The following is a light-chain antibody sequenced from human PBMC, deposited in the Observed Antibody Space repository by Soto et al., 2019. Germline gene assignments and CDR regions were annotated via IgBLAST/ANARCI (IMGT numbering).Light chain of an antibody. J-gene: IGKJ2*01. CDR2: GTS. CDR1: QSVSGN. CDR3: QQYNQWPLYT. Sequence: EIVLTQSPANLSVSPGEGATLSCRASQSVSGNLAWYQQKPGQAPRLLIYGTSTRATGIPARFSGGGSGTDFTLTISSLQSEDFAIYYCQQYNQWPLYTFGQGTKVDI. V-gene: IGKV3-15*01.